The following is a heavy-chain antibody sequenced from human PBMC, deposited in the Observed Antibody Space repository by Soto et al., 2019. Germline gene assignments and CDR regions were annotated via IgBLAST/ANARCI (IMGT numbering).Heavy chain of an antibody. Sequence: GESLKISCTGSGYSFTGYWIGWVRQMPGKGLEWMGITYPGDSDTRYSPSFQGRVTISADKSINTAYLQWSSLKASDTAMYYCARHGPRVYYDNSDYYYYGMDVWGQGTTVTVSS. CDR3: ARHGPRVYYDNSDYYYYGMDV. CDR1: GYSFTGYW. V-gene: IGHV5-51*01. J-gene: IGHJ6*02. CDR2: TYPGDSDT. D-gene: IGHD3-22*01.